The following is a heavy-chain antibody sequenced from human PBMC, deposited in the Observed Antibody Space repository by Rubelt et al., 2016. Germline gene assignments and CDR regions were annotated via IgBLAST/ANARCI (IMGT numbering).Heavy chain of an antibody. Sequence: QVQLVQSGAEVKKPGASVKVSCKASGYTFITYGISWVRQAPGQGLEWMGWISTFNGNTKYAQKHQGRVTMTTDTSTATAYMELTNLRSGDTAVYYCSRGLETINGDWGQGTLVTVSS. V-gene: IGHV1-18*01. CDR3: SRGLETINGD. CDR1: GYTFITYG. D-gene: IGHD5-24*01. J-gene: IGHJ4*02. CDR2: ISTFNGNT.